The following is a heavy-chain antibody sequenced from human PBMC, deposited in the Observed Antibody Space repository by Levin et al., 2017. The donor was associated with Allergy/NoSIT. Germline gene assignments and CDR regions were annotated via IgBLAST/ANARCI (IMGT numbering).Heavy chain of an antibody. CDR1: GGSISSSSYY. CDR3: ARRRPASSGYPDY. V-gene: IGHV4-39*01. CDR2: IYYSGST. Sequence: SETLSLTCTVSGGSISSSSYYWGWIRQPPGKGLEWIGSIYYSGSTYYNPSLKSRVTISVDTSKNQFSLKLSSVTAADTAVYYCARRRPASSGYPDYWGQGTLVTVSS. D-gene: IGHD3-22*01. J-gene: IGHJ4*02.